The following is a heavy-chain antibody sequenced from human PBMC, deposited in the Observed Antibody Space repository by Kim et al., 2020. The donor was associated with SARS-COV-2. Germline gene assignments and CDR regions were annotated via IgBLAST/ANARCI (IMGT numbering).Heavy chain of an antibody. V-gene: IGHV3-48*03. CDR1: GFTFSSYE. J-gene: IGHJ4*02. D-gene: IGHD3-9*01. CDR3: ARSNTLRYFDWLLGPFDY. Sequence: GGSLRLSCAASGFTFSSYEMNWVRQAPGTGLEWVSYISASGSTIYYADSVNDRFTISRDNAKNSLYLQMNSLRAEDTAVYYCARSNTLRYFDWLLGPFDYWGQGTLVTVSS. CDR2: ISASGSTI.